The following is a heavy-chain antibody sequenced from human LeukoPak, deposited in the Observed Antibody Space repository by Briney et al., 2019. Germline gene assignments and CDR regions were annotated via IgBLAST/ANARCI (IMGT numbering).Heavy chain of an antibody. J-gene: IGHJ4*02. D-gene: IGHD2-21*02. CDR1: GFIFNNYA. CDR2: ISGSGST. V-gene: IGHV3-23*01. CDR3: AKGDCGGDCYSFDY. Sequence: GGPLRLSCAASGFIFNNYAMSWVRQAPGKGLEWVSAISGSGSTYYADSVKGRFTISRDNSKNTLYLQMKSLRAEDTALYYYAKGDCGGDCYSFDYWGQGTLVTVSS.